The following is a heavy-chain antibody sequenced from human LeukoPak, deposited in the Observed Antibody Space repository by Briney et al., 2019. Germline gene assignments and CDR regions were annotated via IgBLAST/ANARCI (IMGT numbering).Heavy chain of an antibody. CDR2: INPNSGGT. J-gene: IGHJ4*02. CDR3: ARDPKMRYSSSWYGEYYFDY. V-gene: IGHV1-2*02. CDR1: GYTFIGYY. Sequence: ASVKVSCKASGYTFIGYYIHWVRQAPGQGLEWMGWINPNSGGTNYAQKFQDRVTMTRDTSISTACMELSRLRSDDTAVYYCARDPKMRYSSSWYGEYYFDYWGQGTLVTVSS. D-gene: IGHD6-13*01.